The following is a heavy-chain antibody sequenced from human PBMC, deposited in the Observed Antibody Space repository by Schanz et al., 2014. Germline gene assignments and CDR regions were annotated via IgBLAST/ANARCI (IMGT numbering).Heavy chain of an antibody. D-gene: IGHD2-2*01. CDR3: ARDTAQSCIGPSCFEYFQH. V-gene: IGHV3-30*19. Sequence: QVQVVESGGGVVQPGRSLRLSCVASGFTFNNYGMHWVRQAPGKGLGWVAVIWHDGSGKYYADSVKGRFTISRDNSKNSLYLQMNSLRAEDTALYYCARDTAQSCIGPSCFEYFQHWGQGALVTDSS. CDR2: IWHDGSGK. CDR1: GFTFNNYG. J-gene: IGHJ1*01.